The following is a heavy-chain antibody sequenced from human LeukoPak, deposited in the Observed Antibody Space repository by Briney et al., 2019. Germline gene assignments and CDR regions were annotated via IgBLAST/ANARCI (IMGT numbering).Heavy chain of an antibody. Sequence: GASVKVSCKASGYTFTSYGISWVRQAPGQGLEWMGWINPNSGGTNYAQKFQGRVTMTRDTSISTAYMELSRLRSDDTAVYYCARDERAPYAGFDPWGQGTLVTVSS. J-gene: IGHJ5*02. CDR1: GYTFTSYG. CDR2: INPNSGGT. V-gene: IGHV1-2*02. D-gene: IGHD3-16*01. CDR3: ARDERAPYAGFDP.